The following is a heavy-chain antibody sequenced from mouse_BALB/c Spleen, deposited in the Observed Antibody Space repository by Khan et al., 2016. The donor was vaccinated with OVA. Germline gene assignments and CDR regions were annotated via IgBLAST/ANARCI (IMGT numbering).Heavy chain of an antibody. D-gene: IGHD4-1*01. CDR1: GFTFSSYS. J-gene: IGHJ3*01. V-gene: IGHV5-6*01. Sequence: VELVESGGDSVKPGGSLNLSCAASGFTFSSYSMSWVRQTPDKRLEWVATMSSGGDYTYYPDSVKGRFTISRDNAKNTLYLQMSSLRSEETAMYYCACHLTGSFAYWGQGTLVTVSA. CDR3: ACHLTGSFAY. CDR2: MSSGGDYT.